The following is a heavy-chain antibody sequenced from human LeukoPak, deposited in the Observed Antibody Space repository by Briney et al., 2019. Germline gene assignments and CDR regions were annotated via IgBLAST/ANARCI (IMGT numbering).Heavy chain of an antibody. D-gene: IGHD2-2*02. Sequence: SETLSLTCTVSGGSISSYYWSWIRQPPGKGLEWIGYIYYSGSTNYNPSLKSRVTISVDTSKNQFSLKLSSVTAADTAVYYCAKAEYPRRRVFDYWGQGTLVTVSS. J-gene: IGHJ4*02. CDR1: GGSISSYY. V-gene: IGHV4-59*01. CDR2: IYYSGST. CDR3: AKAEYPRRRVFDY.